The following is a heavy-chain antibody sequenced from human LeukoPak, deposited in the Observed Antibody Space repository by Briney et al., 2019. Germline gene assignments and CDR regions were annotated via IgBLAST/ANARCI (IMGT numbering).Heavy chain of an antibody. D-gene: IGHD3-16*01. J-gene: IGHJ4*02. CDR2: ISSTYDI. Sequence: GGSLRLSCAASGFIFSPYAMNWVRQAPGRGLEWVSYISSTYDIYYSDSVRGRFTISRDNAKNSVYLQMNSLRDEDTAVYYCARDHNWVFDFWGQGTLVAVSS. V-gene: IGHV3-48*02. CDR3: ARDHNWVFDF. CDR1: GFIFSPYA.